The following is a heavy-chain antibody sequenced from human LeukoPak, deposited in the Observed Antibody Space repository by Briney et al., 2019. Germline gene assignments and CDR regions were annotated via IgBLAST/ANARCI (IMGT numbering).Heavy chain of an antibody. CDR1: GGSISSSSYY. J-gene: IGHJ6*03. V-gene: IGHV4-61*02. CDR2: IYTSGST. Sequence: SETLSLTCTVSGGSISSSSYYWSWIRQPAGKGLEWIGRIYTSGSTNYNPSLKSRVTISVDTSKNQFSLKLSSVTAADTAVYYCARAAPRVHYYYYMDVWGKGTTVTVSS. CDR3: ARAAPRVHYYYYMDV.